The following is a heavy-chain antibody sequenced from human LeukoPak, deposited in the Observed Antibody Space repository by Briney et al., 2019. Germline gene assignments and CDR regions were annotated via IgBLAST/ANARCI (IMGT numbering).Heavy chain of an antibody. J-gene: IGHJ4*02. V-gene: IGHV4-59*01. Sequence: SETLSLTCTVSGGSISSYYWSWIRQPPGKGLEWIGYIYYSGSTNYNPSLKSRVTISVDTSKNQFSLKLSSVTAADTAVYYCAREAPDDGSGSYYFDYWGQGTLVTVSS. CDR3: AREAPDDGSGSYYFDY. CDR2: IYYSGST. D-gene: IGHD3-10*01. CDR1: GGSISSYY.